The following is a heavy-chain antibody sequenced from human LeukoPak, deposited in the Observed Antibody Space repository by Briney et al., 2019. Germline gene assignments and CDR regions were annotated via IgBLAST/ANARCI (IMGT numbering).Heavy chain of an antibody. CDR3: ARGSGSYLSFLDY. CDR1: GGSVTTSY. D-gene: IGHD1-26*01. V-gene: IGHV4-59*02. CDR2: IYFNGII. Sequence: SETLSLTCSVSGGSVTTSYWSWIRQPPGKGLEWIGYIYFNGIINYNPSLKSRVSMSVDTSKNQFSLRLSAVTAADTAIYCARGSGSYLSFLDYWGPGSLVTVSS. J-gene: IGHJ4*02.